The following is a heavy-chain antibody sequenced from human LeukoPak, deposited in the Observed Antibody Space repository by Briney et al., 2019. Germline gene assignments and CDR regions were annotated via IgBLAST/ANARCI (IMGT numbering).Heavy chain of an antibody. D-gene: IGHD2-15*01. J-gene: IGHJ4*02. CDR1: GFTFNSYG. CDR3: AKHGLPLVVISAPLDY. Sequence: PGGSLRLSCVTSGFTFNSYGFYWVRQAPGKGLEWVAVISYDGSKRYYADSVKGRFTISRDNAKNSLYLQMNSLRAEDTAVYYCAKHGLPLVVISAPLDYWGQGTLVTVAS. V-gene: IGHV3-30*18. CDR2: ISYDGSKR.